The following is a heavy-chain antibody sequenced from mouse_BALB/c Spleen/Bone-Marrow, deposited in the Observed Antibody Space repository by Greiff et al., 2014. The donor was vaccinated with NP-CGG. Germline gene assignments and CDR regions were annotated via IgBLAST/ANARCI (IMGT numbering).Heavy chain of an antibody. D-gene: IGHD2-3*01. CDR2: IYPGDGDT. Sequence: QVQLQQSGAELVRPGSSVKISCKASGYAFSNYWMNWVKRRPGQGLEWIGQIYPGDGDTNYNGKFKGKATLTADKSSSTAYMQLSSLTSGDSAVYFCARGRGWYFDYWGQGTTLTVSS. CDR1: GYAFSNYW. V-gene: IGHV1-80*01. CDR3: ARGRGWYFDY. J-gene: IGHJ2*01.